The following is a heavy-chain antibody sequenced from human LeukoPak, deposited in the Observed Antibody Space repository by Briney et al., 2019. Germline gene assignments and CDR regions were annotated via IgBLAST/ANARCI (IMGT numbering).Heavy chain of an antibody. CDR1: GGSISSGGYY. V-gene: IGHV4-31*03. CDR3: ARRRRQYCGSGSPIGY. J-gene: IGHJ4*02. D-gene: IGHD3-10*01. CDR2: IYYSGST. Sequence: PSETLSLTCTVSGGSISSGGYYWSWNRQHPGKGLEWIGYIYYSGSTYYNPSLKSRVTISVDTSKNQFSLKLSSVTAADTAVYYCARRRRQYCGSGSPIGYWGQGTLVTVSS.